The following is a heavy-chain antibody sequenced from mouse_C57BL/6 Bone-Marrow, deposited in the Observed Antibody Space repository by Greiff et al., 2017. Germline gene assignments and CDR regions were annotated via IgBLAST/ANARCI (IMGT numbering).Heavy chain of an antibody. CDR3: ARKILLWHWYFEV. CDR1: GYTFTSYW. Sequence: QVQLQQPGTELVKPGASVKLSCKASGYTFTSYWMHWVKQRPGQGLEWIGNINPSNGGTNYNEKFKSKATLTVDKSSSTAYMQLSSLPSEDSAVYYCARKILLWHWYFEVWGTGTTVTVSS. D-gene: IGHD2-1*01. CDR2: INPSNGGT. V-gene: IGHV1-53*01. J-gene: IGHJ1*03.